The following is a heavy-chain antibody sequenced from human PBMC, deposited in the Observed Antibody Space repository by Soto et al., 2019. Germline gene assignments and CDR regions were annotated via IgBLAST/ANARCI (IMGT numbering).Heavy chain of an antibody. CDR1: GYTFINYA. D-gene: IGHD1-1*01. CDR3: ARWAMEFDY. CDR2: INAGKGDI. Sequence: QVQLVQSGAEVKKPGASVKVSCKASGYTFINYAVHWVRQAPGQRLEWMGWINAGKGDIKFSQKFQGRVTFIRDASANTVYMELSSLRSEATAVDYCARWAMEFDYWGQGTPVTVSS. J-gene: IGHJ4*02. V-gene: IGHV1-3*01.